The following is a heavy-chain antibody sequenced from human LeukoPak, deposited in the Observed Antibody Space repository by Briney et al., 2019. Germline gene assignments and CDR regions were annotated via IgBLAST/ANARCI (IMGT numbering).Heavy chain of an antibody. Sequence: SETLSLTCAVSGYSISSGYYWGWIRQPPGKGLEWTGSIYHSGSTYYNPSLKSRVTISVDTSKNQFSLKLSSVTAADTAVYYCARTLPEYCSSTSCSYWYFDLWGGGTLVTVSS. CDR3: ARTLPEYCSSTSCSYWYFDL. D-gene: IGHD2-2*01. CDR2: IYHSGST. CDR1: GYSISSGYY. J-gene: IGHJ2*01. V-gene: IGHV4-38-2*01.